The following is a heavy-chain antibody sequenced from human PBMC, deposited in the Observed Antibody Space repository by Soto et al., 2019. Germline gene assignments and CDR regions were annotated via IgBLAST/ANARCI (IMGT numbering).Heavy chain of an antibody. CDR1: GYNFTNND. V-gene: IGHV1-8*01. Sequence: ASVKVSCKASGYNFTNNDVSWVRQATGQGLGWMGWMNSGSGDTGYAQKFQCRVTMTRDISIATTYMELSSLRSDDTAIYYCARMATFGSLNWFDPWGQGTLVTVSS. CDR3: ARMATFGSLNWFDP. D-gene: IGHD3-16*01. J-gene: IGHJ5*02. CDR2: MNSGSGDT.